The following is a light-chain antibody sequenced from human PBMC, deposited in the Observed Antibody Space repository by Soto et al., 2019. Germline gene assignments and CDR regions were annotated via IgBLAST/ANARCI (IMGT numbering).Light chain of an antibody. CDR3: QQYDNWPLT. V-gene: IGKV3D-15*01. CDR2: GAS. Sequence: EIVMTQSPATLSGSPGERATLAWRASQSVRSNLAWYQTKPGKAPRVLIYGASSRATGIPERLSGSGSGTEFTLTISSLQSEDFAVYYCQQYDNWPLTFGGGTKVDIK. J-gene: IGKJ4*01. CDR1: QSVRSN.